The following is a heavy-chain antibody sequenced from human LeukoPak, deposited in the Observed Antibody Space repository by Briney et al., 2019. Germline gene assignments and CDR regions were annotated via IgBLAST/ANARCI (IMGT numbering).Heavy chain of an antibody. J-gene: IGHJ2*01. CDR2: FYYSGST. CDR1: GGSISSYY. V-gene: IGHV4-59*01. D-gene: IGHD6-13*01. Sequence: SETLSLTCAVSGGSISSYYWSWIRQPPGKGLEWIGDFYYSGSTNYNPSLKSRVTISVDTSKSQSSLKVSSVTAADTAVYYCARGSSSSFNFDLWGRGTLVTVSS. CDR3: ARGSSSSFNFDL.